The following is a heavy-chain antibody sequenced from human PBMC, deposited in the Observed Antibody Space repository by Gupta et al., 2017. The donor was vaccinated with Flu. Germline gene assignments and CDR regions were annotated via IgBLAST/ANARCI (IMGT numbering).Heavy chain of an antibody. J-gene: IGHJ3*01. CDR3: THRALGASDV. CDR2: ILWDDEK. Sequence: QITLTESGPTLVRPTQTLTLTCSFSGFSLNATGEGVGWIRQTPGKALEWLALILWDDEKWYSPSLGARLTISKDTSRSHVILTLSDVDSVDTGTYYCTHRALGASDVWGQGTVVTVSA. CDR1: GFSLNATGEG. V-gene: IGHV2-5*02.